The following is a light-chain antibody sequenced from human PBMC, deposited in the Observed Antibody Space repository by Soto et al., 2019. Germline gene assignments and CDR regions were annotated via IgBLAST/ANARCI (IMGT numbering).Light chain of an antibody. CDR2: DAS. CDR3: QRPYT. V-gene: IGKV3-11*01. CDR1: QSVSSY. J-gene: IGKJ2*01. Sequence: EIVLTQSPATLSLSPGERATLSCRASQSVSSYLAWYQQKPGQAPRLLIYDASNRATGIPARFSGSGSGTGITLTISIPEREDFAVDYCQRPYTFSQRTKLESK.